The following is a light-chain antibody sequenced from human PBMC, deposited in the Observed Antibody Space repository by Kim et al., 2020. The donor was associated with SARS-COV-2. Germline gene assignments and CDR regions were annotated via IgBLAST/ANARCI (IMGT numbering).Light chain of an antibody. J-gene: IGLJ2*01. V-gene: IGLV2-14*03. CDR1: TRDIVYHKY. Sequence: SHTSSCTRTTRDIVYHKYVSWYQRRPGKSPKLIIYAVSDRPSGVSNRFSASKSGNTASLTISRLQAEDEADYYCSSYSRAGSLYVVFGGGTQLTVL. CDR3: SSYSRAGSLYVV. CDR2: AVS.